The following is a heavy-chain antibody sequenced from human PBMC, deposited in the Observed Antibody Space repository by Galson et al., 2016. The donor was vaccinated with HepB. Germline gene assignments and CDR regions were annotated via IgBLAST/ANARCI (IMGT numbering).Heavy chain of an antibody. CDR1: GFTFSSYA. Sequence: SLRLSCAASGFTFSSYAMHWVRQAPGKGLDWVSVILYDGDTKYYADSVKGRFSISRDNSKNTLYLEMNSLRPEDTAVYYCASSKGITAAGEDYWGQGTQVTVSS. D-gene: IGHD6-13*01. CDR3: ASSKGITAAGEDY. J-gene: IGHJ4*02. CDR2: ILYDGDTK. V-gene: IGHV3-30-3*01.